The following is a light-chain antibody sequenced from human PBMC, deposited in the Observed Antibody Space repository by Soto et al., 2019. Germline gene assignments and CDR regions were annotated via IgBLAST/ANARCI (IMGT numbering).Light chain of an antibody. CDR2: RAS. CDR3: QEYNNWHPIT. CDR1: QSISSK. Sequence: EIVMTQSPATLSVSPGERATLSCRANQSISSKVAWYQQKPGQAPRLLIYRASTRATGVPARFSGSGSGTEFTLTISSLQSEDFAVYYCQEYNNWHPITFGGGTKVDIK. J-gene: IGKJ4*01. V-gene: IGKV3-15*01.